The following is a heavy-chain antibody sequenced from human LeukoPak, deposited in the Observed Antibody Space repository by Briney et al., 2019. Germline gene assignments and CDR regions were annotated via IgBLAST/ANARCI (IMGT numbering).Heavy chain of an antibody. CDR3: AKGYCSSSSFYSYAFDI. D-gene: IGHD2-2*01. J-gene: IGHJ3*02. V-gene: IGHV3-23*01. Sequence: GGSLRLSCSASGFTFTTYAMSWVRQAPGKGLEWVSAISGSGSSTYYADSVKGRFTISRDNSKNTLFLQMNSLRAEDTAVYYCAKGYCSSSSFYSYAFDIWGQGTVVTVPS. CDR1: GFTFTTYA. CDR2: ISGSGSST.